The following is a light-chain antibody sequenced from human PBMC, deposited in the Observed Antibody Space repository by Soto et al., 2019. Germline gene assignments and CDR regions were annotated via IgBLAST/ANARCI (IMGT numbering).Light chain of an antibody. J-gene: IGKJ2*01. V-gene: IGKV3-15*01. CDR2: GAS. CDR3: QQYENWPYT. CDR1: PGVSNT. Sequence: EIVMTQSPATVSLSPGERATLSCRASPGVSNTLAWCQQRPGQAPRLLIYGASIRAPGIPARFSGGGSGTEFTLTITSLQSEDFAVYYCQQYENWPYTFGQGTKLEIK.